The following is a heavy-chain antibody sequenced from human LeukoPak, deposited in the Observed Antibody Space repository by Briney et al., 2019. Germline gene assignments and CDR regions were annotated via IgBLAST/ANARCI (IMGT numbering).Heavy chain of an antibody. D-gene: IGHD3-10*01. CDR3: SREDYFGSGSPAY. CDR1: GFTFSTYW. CDR2: IKQDGSEK. Sequence: PGGSLRLSCAASGFTFSTYWMSWVRQAPGKGLEWVANIKQDGSEKHYVDSVKGRFTISRDNTNNSLFLQIDSLRAEDTAFYYCSREDYFGSGSPAYWGQGTLVTVSS. V-gene: IGHV3-7*01. J-gene: IGHJ4*02.